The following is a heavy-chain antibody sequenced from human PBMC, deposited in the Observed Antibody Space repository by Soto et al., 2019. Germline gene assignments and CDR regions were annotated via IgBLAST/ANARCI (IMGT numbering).Heavy chain of an antibody. D-gene: IGHD5-12*01. CDR3: ARGNHRWLQLWYFDL. Sequence: GASVKVSCKVSGYTLTELSMHWVRQAPGKGLEWMGIINPSGGRTSYAQKFQGRVTITADKSTSTAYMELSSLRSEDTAVYYCARGNHRWLQLWYFDLWGRGTLVTVSS. CDR1: GYTLTELS. V-gene: IGHV1-46*01. J-gene: IGHJ2*01. CDR2: INPSGGRT.